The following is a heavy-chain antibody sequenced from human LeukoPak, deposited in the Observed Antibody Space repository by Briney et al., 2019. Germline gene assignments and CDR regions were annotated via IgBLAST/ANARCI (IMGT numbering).Heavy chain of an antibody. CDR3: ARARYYDSSGYPRGYYFDY. CDR2: IYSGGST. D-gene: IGHD3-22*01. CDR1: GFTVSSNY. J-gene: IGHJ4*02. V-gene: IGHV3-66*01. Sequence: SGGSLRLSCAASGFTVSSNYMSWVRQTPGKGLEWVSVIYSGGSTYYADSVKGRFTISRDNSKNTLYLQMNSLRAEDTAVYYCARARYYDSSGYPRGYYFDYWGQGTLVTVSS.